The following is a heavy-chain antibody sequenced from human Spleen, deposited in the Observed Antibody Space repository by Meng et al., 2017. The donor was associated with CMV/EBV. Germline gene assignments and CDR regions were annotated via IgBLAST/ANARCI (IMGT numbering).Heavy chain of an antibody. D-gene: IGHD3-9*01. CDR1: GYTFIGYY. CDR2: INPNSGGT. J-gene: IGHJ4*01. CDR3: ARDNDWGPDY. V-gene: IGHV1-2*02. Sequence: ASVKVSCKASGYTFIGYYMHWVRQAPGEGLEWMGWINPNSGGTNYAQKFQGRVTMTRDTSISTGYMELSSLGSDDTAVYYCARDNDWGPDYWGQGTLVTVSS.